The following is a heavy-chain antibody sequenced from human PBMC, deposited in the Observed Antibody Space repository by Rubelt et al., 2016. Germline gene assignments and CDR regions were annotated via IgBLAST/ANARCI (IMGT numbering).Heavy chain of an antibody. CDR3: ARNWGFDY. J-gene: IGHJ4*02. CDR1: GFTVSSNY. D-gene: IGHD7-27*01. CDR2: IYSGGSP. V-gene: IGHV3-66*01. Sequence: EVQLVESGGGLVQPGGSLRLSCAASGFTVSSNYMSWARQAPGKGLDWVPVIYSGGSPYYADSVKGRFTISRDNSKNTLYLQMNSLRAEDAAVYYCARNWGFDYWGQGTLVTVSS.